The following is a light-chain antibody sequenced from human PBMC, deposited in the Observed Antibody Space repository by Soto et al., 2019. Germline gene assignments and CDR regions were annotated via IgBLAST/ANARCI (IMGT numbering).Light chain of an antibody. CDR3: SSYTSSSTLV. Sequence: QSVLTQPASVSGSPGQSITISCTGTSSDVGGYNYVSWYQQHPGEAPKLMIYDVSNRPSGVSNRFSGSKSGNTASLTISGLQDEDEADYYCSSYTSSSTLVFGGGTKLTVL. CDR1: SSDVGGYNY. J-gene: IGLJ2*01. V-gene: IGLV2-14*01. CDR2: DVS.